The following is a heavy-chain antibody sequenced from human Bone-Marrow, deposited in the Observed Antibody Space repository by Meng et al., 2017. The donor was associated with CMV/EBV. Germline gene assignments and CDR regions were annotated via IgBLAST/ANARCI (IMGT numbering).Heavy chain of an antibody. CDR2: MNPNSGNT. D-gene: IGHD6-13*01. J-gene: IGHJ3*02. CDR1: GYTFTSYD. V-gene: IGHV1-8*03. Sequence: ASVKVSCKASGYTFTSYDINWVRQATGQGLEWMGWMNPNSGNTGYAQKFQGRVTITRNTSISTAYMELSSLRSEYTAVYYCATIGAGHGELDIWGQGKMVNVAS. CDR3: ATIGAGHGELDI.